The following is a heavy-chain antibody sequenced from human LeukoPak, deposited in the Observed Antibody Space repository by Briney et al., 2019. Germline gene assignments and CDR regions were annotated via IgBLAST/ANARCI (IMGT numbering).Heavy chain of an antibody. J-gene: IGHJ4*02. CDR2: IYTSGST. CDR1: GGSISSYY. Sequence: SETLSLTCTVSGGSISSYYWSWIRQPAGKGLEWIGRIYTSGSTNYNPSLKSRVTMSVDTSKNQFSLKLSSVTAADTAVYYCARSGYSSGWYTEDYWGQGTLVTVSS. D-gene: IGHD6-19*01. CDR3: ARSGYSSGWYTEDY. V-gene: IGHV4-4*07.